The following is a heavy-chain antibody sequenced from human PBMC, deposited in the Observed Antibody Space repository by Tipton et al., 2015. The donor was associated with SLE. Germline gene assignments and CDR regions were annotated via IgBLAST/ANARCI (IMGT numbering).Heavy chain of an antibody. V-gene: IGHV4-39*07. D-gene: IGHD2-8*01. CDR2: IYYSGST. J-gene: IGHJ3*02. Sequence: TLSLTCTVSGGSISSSSYYWGWIRQPPGKGLEWIGSIYYSGSTYYNPSLKSRVTISVDTSKNQFSLKLSSVTAADTAVYYCARGRRRLGVLWDAFDIWGQGTMVTVSS. CDR1: GGSISSSSYY. CDR3: ARGRRRLGVLWDAFDI.